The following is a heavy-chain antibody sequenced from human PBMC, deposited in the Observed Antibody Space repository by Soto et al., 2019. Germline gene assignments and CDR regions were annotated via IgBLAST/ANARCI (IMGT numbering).Heavy chain of an antibody. J-gene: IGHJ6*02. CDR1: GGSFSGYY. CDR2: INHSGST. Sequence: PSETLSLTCAVYGGSFSGYYWSWIRQPPGKGLEWIGEINHSGSTNYNPSLKSRVTISVDTSKNQFSLKLSSVTAADTAVYYCARALRQWLVRNYYYYGMDVWGQGTTVTVSS. V-gene: IGHV4-34*01. CDR3: ARALRQWLVRNYYYYGMDV. D-gene: IGHD6-19*01.